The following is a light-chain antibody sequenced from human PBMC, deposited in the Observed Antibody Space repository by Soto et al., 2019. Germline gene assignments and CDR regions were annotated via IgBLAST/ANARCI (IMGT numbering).Light chain of an antibody. CDR1: SSDVGGYIY. CDR2: DVT. J-gene: IGLJ1*01. V-gene: IGLV2-14*01. Sequence: QSALTQPASVSGSPGQSITISCTGTSSDVGGYIYVSWYQQRPGKAPKLMIYDVTSRPSGVSYRFSGSECGTLASLAISGLQAEDEADYYCSSYTTSSSYVFGTGTKVNVL. CDR3: SSYTTSSSYV.